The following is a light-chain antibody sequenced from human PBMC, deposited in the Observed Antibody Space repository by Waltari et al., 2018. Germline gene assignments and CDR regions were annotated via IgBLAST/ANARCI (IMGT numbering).Light chain of an antibody. CDR1: QSVSNTY. CDR2: AAS. Sequence: EIVSTQAPATLSFSPGQRATLSCRASQSVSNTYLAWYQQRPVQAPRLLIYAASSRATGIPDRFSGSGSRTVFTLIISRLEPEDSAVYYCRQSGTSPRTFGQGTKREI. CDR3: RQSGTSPRT. J-gene: IGKJ2*01. V-gene: IGKV3-20*01.